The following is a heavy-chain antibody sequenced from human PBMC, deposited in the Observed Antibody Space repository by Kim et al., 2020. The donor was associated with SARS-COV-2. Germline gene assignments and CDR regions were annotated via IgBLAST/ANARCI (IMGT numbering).Heavy chain of an antibody. J-gene: IGHJ4*02. Sequence: SLKSRVTISVDTSKNQFSLKLSSVTAADTAVYYCARVGGGTWYSSSWYGYWGQGTLVTVSS. V-gene: IGHV4-34*01. D-gene: IGHD6-13*01. CDR3: ARVGGGTWYSSSWYGY.